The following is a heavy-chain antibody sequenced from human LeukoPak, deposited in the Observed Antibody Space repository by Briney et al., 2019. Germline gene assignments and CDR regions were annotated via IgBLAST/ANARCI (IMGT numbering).Heavy chain of an antibody. CDR3: TGYSAGWSSGGGY. CDR1: GGSISSLTYY. Sequence: SETLSLTCTVSGGSISSLTYYWGWIRQPPGKGLEWIASIYYSGTTYYSPSLKSRVAISVDRSNNQFSLRLSSVTAADTAVYFCTGYSAGWSSGGGYWGQGTVVTVSS. CDR2: IYYSGTT. J-gene: IGHJ4*02. V-gene: IGHV4-39*01. D-gene: IGHD6-19*01.